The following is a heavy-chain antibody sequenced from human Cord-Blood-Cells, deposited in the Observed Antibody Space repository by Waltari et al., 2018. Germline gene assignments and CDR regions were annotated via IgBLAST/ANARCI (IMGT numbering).Heavy chain of an antibody. J-gene: IGHJ2*01. D-gene: IGHD6-6*01. V-gene: IGHV3-33*01. CDR1: GFTFSSYG. CDR2: IWYDGSNK. CDR3: ARDRHSSSSGWYVDL. Sequence: QVQLVESGGGVVQPGRSLRLSCAASGFTFSSYGMHWVRQAPGKGLEWVAVIWYDGSNKYYADSVKGRFTISRDNSKNTLYLQMNSLRAEDTAVYYCARDRHSSSSGWYVDLWGRGTLVTVSS.